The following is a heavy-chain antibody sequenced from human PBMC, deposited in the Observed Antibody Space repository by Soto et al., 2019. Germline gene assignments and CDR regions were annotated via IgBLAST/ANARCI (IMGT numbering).Heavy chain of an antibody. J-gene: IGHJ4*02. CDR3: ARGKAEGFNDSGDADFDN. CDR2: ISADNGNT. CDR1: GYTFTSYG. V-gene: IGHV1-18*01. D-gene: IGHD4-17*01. Sequence: QVQLVQSGAEVKKPGASVKVSCRASGYTFTSYGISWVRQAPGQGLEWMGWISADNGNTNYAQKLQGRVTLTTDTSTSPAYMELRSLISDDTAVYYCARGKAEGFNDSGDADFDNWGQGTLVTVSS.